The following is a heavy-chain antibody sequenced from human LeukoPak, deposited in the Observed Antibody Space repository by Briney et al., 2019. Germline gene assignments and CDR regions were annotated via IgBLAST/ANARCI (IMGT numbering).Heavy chain of an antibody. D-gene: IGHD6-13*01. J-gene: IGHJ4*02. CDR2: MNPNSGNT. V-gene: IGHV1-8*02. Sequence: GASVKVSCKASGYTFTGYYMHWVRQAPGQGLEWMGWMNPNSGNTGYAQKFQGRVTMTRNTSISTAYMELSSLRSEDTAVYYCARGVSSSWYHIDYWGQGTLVTVSS. CDR1: GYTFTGYY. CDR3: ARGVSSSWYHIDY.